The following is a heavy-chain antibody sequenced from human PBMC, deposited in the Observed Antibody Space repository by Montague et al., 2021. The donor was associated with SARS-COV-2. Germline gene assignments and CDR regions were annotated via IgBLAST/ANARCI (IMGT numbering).Heavy chain of an antibody. V-gene: IGHV4-61*01. CDR2: VYHTGST. J-gene: IGHJ4*02. CDR3: VREKYYFDDSGFK. Sequence: SETLSLTCSVSGVSISSGSYYWSWVRQPPGKGLEWIGYVYHTGSTNYNPSLKSRVTLSIDTSKNQFSLNLTSVTAADTAVYHCVREKYYFDDSGFKWGQGTLVTV. CDR1: GVSISSGSYY. D-gene: IGHD3-22*01.